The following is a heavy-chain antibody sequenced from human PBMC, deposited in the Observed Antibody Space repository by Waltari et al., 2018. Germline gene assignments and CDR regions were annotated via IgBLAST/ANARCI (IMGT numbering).Heavy chain of an antibody. D-gene: IGHD6-13*01. V-gene: IGHV4-38-2*01. CDR2: IYHSGST. CDR1: GYSISSGYY. Sequence: QVQLQESGPGLVKPSETLSLTCAVSGYSISSGYYWGWIRQPPGKGLEWIGSIYHSGSTYYNPSLKSRVTISVDTSKNQFSLKLSSVTAADTAVYYCASTPGIAAAPLLQHWGQGTLVTVSS. CDR3: ASTPGIAAAPLLQH. J-gene: IGHJ1*01.